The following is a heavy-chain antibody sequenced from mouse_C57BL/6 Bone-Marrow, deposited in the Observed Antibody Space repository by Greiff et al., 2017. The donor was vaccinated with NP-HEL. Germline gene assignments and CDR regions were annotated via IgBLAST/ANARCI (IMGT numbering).Heavy chain of an antibody. Sequence: QVQLQQPGAELVKPGASVQLSCKASGYTFTSYWMHWVKQRPGQGLAWIGMIHPNSGSTNYNEKFKSKATLTVDKSSSTAYMQLSSLTSEDSAVYYCARYYYGSSYEAYWGQGTLVTVSA. CDR3: ARYYYGSSYEAY. J-gene: IGHJ3*01. CDR2: IHPNSGST. CDR1: GYTFTSYW. V-gene: IGHV1-64*01. D-gene: IGHD1-1*01.